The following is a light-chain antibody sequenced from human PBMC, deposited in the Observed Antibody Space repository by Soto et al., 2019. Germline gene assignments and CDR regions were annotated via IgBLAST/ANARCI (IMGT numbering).Light chain of an antibody. CDR1: QDISNY. CDR3: QQYANLPPWT. CDR2: DAS. Sequence: DLQMTQSPSSLSASVGDRVTITCQASQDISNYLNWYQQKPGKAPKLLIYDASNLETGVPSRFSVSGSGTDFTFTISSLQPEDIATYYCQQYANLPPWTFGQGTKVEIK. V-gene: IGKV1-33*01. J-gene: IGKJ1*01.